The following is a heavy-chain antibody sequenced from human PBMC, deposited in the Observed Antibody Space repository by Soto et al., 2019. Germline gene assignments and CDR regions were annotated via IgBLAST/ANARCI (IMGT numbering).Heavy chain of an antibody. Sequence: EVQLVESGGGLVQPGGSLRLSCAASGFTFSDCWMQWVRQAPGQGLVWVASINIRGTATTYADSVKGRFTISRDDAKDTLYLQMNGLRAEDTGVYYCAREGDGEFSHHHYFYHIDVWGKGTTVSVSS. V-gene: IGHV3-74*03. D-gene: IGHD3-10*01. J-gene: IGHJ6*03. CDR1: GFTFSDCW. CDR3: AREGDGEFSHHHYFYHIDV. CDR2: INIRGTAT.